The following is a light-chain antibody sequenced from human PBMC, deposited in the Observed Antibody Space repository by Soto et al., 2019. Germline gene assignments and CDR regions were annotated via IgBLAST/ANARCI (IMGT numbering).Light chain of an antibody. Sequence: QSALTQPASVSGSPGQSITISCTGTSSDVGDYNYVSWYQHHPGKVPELMIYEVSNRPSGVSNRFSGSKSGNTASLIISGLRAEDEADYYCSSYTNSNTWVFGGGTKVTVL. CDR3: SSYTNSNTWV. J-gene: IGLJ2*01. V-gene: IGLV2-14*01. CDR1: SSDVGDYNY. CDR2: EVS.